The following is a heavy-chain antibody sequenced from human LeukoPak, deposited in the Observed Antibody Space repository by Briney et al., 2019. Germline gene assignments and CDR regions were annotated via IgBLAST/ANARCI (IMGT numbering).Heavy chain of an antibody. Sequence: GASVKVSCKASGYTFTAYYMHWVRRAPGQGLEWMGWINPNSGDTNSAQKFQGRVTMTRDTSISTAYMELRSLRSDDTAVYYCASLDYGGTRWFDYWGQGTLVTVSS. CDR3: ASLDYGGTRWFDY. J-gene: IGHJ4*02. CDR2: INPNSGDT. V-gene: IGHV1-2*02. CDR1: GYTFTAYY. D-gene: IGHD4-23*01.